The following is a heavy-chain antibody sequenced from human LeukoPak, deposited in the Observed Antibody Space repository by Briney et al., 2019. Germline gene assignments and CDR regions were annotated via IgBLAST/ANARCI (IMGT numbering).Heavy chain of an antibody. CDR1: GYTFTSYG. CDR3: ARDAHLILFDY. CDR2: ISTNTGNP. J-gene: IGHJ4*02. Sequence: ASVKVSCKASGYTFTSYGISWVRQAPGQGLEWMGWISTNTGNPTYAQGFTGRFVFSLDTSVSTAYLQISSPKAEDTAVYYCARDAHLILFDYWGQGSLVTVSS. V-gene: IGHV7-4-1*02. D-gene: IGHD3-3*02.